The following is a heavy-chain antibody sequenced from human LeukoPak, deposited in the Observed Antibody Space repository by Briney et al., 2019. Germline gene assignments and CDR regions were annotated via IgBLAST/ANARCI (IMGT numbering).Heavy chain of an antibody. CDR1: GGTFNNSA. V-gene: IGHV1-69*05. D-gene: IGHD4-17*01. J-gene: IGHJ5*02. Sequence: SVKVSCKTSGGTFNNSAISWVRQAPGQRLEWLGGIMPLFGTAGYAQKFQGRVAITKDESTRTVYLELTSLTSDDTAVYYCARDVHGDYGSGWFDPWGQGTLVSVSS. CDR2: IMPLFGTA. CDR3: ARDVHGDYGSGWFDP.